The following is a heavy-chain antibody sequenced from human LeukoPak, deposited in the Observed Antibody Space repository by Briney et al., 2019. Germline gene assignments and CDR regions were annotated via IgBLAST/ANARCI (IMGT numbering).Heavy chain of an antibody. V-gene: IGHV1-2*02. CDR2: INPNSGGT. Sequence: GASVKVSCKASGYTSTGYYMHWVRQAPGQGLEWMGWINPNSGGTNYAQKFQGRVTMTRDTSISTAYMELSRLRSDDTAVYYCARVRYYYGSGSYSDFDYWGQGTLVTVSS. CDR1: GYTSTGYY. D-gene: IGHD3-10*01. CDR3: ARVRYYYGSGSYSDFDY. J-gene: IGHJ4*02.